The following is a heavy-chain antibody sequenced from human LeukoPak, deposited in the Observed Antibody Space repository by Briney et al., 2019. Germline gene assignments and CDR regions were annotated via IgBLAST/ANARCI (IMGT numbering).Heavy chain of an antibody. CDR2: ISNDGSNE. D-gene: IGHD3-10*01. CDR3: ARQYYYYFDY. J-gene: IGHJ4*02. V-gene: IGHV3-30*07. CDR1: GFTFSSYA. Sequence: PGRSLRLSCAAPGFTFSSYAMHWVRQAPGKGLEWVAVISNDGSNEHSADSVKGRFTISRDNSKNTLYLQMNSLRAEDTAVYYCARQYYYYFDYWGQGALVTVSS.